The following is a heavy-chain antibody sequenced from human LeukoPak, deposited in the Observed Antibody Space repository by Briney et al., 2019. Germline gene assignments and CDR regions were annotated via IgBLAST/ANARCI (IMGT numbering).Heavy chain of an antibody. D-gene: IGHD4-17*01. CDR1: GGSISSYY. Sequence: SETLSLTCTVSGGSISSYYWSRIRQHPGKGLEWIGYIYYSGSTYYNPSLKSRVTISVDTSKNQFSLKLSSVTAADTAVYYCARGPYGDYEDAFDIWGQGTMVTVSS. V-gene: IGHV4-59*06. J-gene: IGHJ3*02. CDR3: ARGPYGDYEDAFDI. CDR2: IYYSGST.